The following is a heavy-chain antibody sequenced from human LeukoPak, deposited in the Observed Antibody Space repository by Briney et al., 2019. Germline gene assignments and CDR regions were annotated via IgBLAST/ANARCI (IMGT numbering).Heavy chain of an antibody. D-gene: IGHD6-13*01. V-gene: IGHV1-18*01. Sequence: GASVTVSCKASGYTFTSYGISWVRQAPGQGLEWMGWISAYNGNTNYAQKLQGRVTMTTDTSTSTAYMELRSLRSDDTAVYYCARPGIAAAEDAFDIWGQGTMVTVSS. CDR3: ARPGIAAAEDAFDI. CDR1: GYTFTSYG. J-gene: IGHJ3*02. CDR2: ISAYNGNT.